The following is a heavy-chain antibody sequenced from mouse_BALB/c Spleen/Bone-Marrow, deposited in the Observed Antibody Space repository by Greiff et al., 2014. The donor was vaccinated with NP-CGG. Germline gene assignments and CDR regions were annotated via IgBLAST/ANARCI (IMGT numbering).Heavy chain of an antibody. V-gene: IGHV5-9-2*01. CDR2: ISGGGSYT. CDR1: GFTFSSYG. Sequence: EVQRVESGGNLVKSGGSLKLSCAASGFTFSSYGMSWVRQTPEKRLEWVATISGGGSYTFYLDSVKGQFTISRDNAKNNLYLQLSSLRSEDTALYYCARHAYYDQTEVSFVYWGQGTLVTVSA. D-gene: IGHD2-4*01. CDR3: ARHAYYDQTEVSFVY. J-gene: IGHJ3*01.